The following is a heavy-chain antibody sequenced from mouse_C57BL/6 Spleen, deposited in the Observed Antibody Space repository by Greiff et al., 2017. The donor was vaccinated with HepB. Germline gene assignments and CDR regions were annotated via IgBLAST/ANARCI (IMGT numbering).Heavy chain of an antibody. V-gene: IGHV1-82*01. J-gene: IGHJ2*01. CDR1: GYAFSSSW. CDR2: IYPGDGDT. Sequence: VKLMESGPELVKPGASVKISCKASGYAFSSSWMNWVKQRPGKGLEWIGRIYPGDGDTNYNGKFKGKATLTADKSSSTAYMQLSSLTSEDSAVYFCARGYGSRNYFDYWGQGTTLTVSS. D-gene: IGHD1-1*01. CDR3: ARGYGSRNYFDY.